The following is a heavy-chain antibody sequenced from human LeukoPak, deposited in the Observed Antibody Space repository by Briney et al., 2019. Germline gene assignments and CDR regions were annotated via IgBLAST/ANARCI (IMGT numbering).Heavy chain of an antibody. CDR1: GGSISSYY. J-gene: IGHJ5*02. D-gene: IGHD3-10*01. CDR3: ARDPRVVRGPTSTWFDP. Sequence: SETLSLTCTVSGGSISSYYWSWIRQPPGKGLEWIGYIYYSGSTNYNPSLKSRVTISVDTSKNQFSLKLSSVTAADTAVYYCARDPRVVRGPTSTWFDPWGQGTLVTVSS. V-gene: IGHV4-59*01. CDR2: IYYSGST.